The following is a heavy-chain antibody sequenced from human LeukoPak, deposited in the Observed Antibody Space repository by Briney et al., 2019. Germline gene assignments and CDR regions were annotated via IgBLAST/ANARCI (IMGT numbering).Heavy chain of an antibody. Sequence: GASLKISCKGSGYSFTSNWIGWVRQMPGKGLEWMGIIYPGDSDTRYSPSFQGQVTISADKSISTAYLQWSSLKASDTAMYYCARRAGSFYYYFEYWGQGTLVTVSS. CDR1: GYSFTSNW. J-gene: IGHJ4*02. CDR2: IYPGDSDT. CDR3: ARRAGSFYYYFEY. V-gene: IGHV5-51*01. D-gene: IGHD3-10*01.